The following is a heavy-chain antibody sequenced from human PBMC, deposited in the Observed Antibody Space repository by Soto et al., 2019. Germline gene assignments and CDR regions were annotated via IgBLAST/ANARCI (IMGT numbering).Heavy chain of an antibody. CDR3: AKDLWPSDTSSPGDY. D-gene: IGHD2-2*01. J-gene: IGHJ4*02. CDR2: ARNKANSYTT. CDR1: GFSLSDRY. V-gene: IGHV3-72*01. Sequence: EVQLVESGGGLVQPGGSLRLSCAASGFSLSDRYMDWVRQAPGKGLEWVARARNKANSYTTEYAASVKGRFTISRDNSKNTLSLQMNSLRGEDTAIYFCAKDLWPSDTSSPGDYWGQGTLVTVSS.